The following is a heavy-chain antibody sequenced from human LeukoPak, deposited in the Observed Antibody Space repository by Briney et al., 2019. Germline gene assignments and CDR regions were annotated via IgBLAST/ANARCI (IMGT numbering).Heavy chain of an antibody. V-gene: IGHV3-23*01. Sequence: HPGGSLRLSCAASGFTFSKAWMSWVRQAPGKGLEWVSAISGSDYSTYYADSVRGRFTISRDNSKNTLFLQMNSLRVEDTAVYYCARVRGSGNAYFYWGQGTLVTVAS. D-gene: IGHD2/OR15-2a*01. J-gene: IGHJ4*02. CDR3: ARVRGSGNAYFY. CDR2: ISGSDYST. CDR1: GFTFSKAW.